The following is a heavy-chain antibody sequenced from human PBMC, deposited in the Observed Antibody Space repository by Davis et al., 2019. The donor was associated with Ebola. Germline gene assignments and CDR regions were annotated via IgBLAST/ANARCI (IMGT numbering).Heavy chain of an antibody. CDR3: ARDRDRYSSSSPRGYFDY. Sequence: MPSETLSLTCTVSGGSISSGGYYWSWIRQHPGKGLEWIGYIYYSGSTYYNPSLKSRVTISVDTSKNQFSLKLSSVTAADTAVYYCARDRDRYSSSSPRGYFDYWGQGTLVTVSS. D-gene: IGHD6-6*01. V-gene: IGHV4-31*03. J-gene: IGHJ4*02. CDR2: IYYSGST. CDR1: GGSISSGGYY.